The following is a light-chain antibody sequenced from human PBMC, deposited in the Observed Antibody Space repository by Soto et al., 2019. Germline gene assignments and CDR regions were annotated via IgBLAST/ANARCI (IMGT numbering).Light chain of an antibody. CDR3: QQSYTTPWT. CDR2: SAS. Sequence: DIQMTQSPSSLSASVGDRVTITCRASQSISSYLNWYHQNPGKAPKLLIYSASSLQSGVQSRFSGSESRTDYTLTINSLQPEDFATDFCQQSYTTPWTFGQGTKVEIK. J-gene: IGKJ1*01. CDR1: QSISSY. V-gene: IGKV1-39*01.